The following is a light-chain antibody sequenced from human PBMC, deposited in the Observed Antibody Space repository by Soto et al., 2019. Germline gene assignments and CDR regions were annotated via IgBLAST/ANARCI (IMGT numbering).Light chain of an antibody. V-gene: IGKV1-33*01. CDR3: QQFNSYPIT. J-gene: IGKJ5*01. CDR2: DAS. Sequence: DIQMTQSPSSLSASVGDRVTITCQASQNINNYLNWYQQKPGRAPKLLIYDASNLEAGVPSRFSGSGSGTEFTLTIGGLQPDDFATYYCQQFNSYPITFGQGTRLENK. CDR1: QNINNY.